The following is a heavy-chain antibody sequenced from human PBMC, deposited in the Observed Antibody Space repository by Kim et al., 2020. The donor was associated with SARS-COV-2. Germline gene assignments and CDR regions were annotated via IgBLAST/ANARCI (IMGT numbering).Heavy chain of an antibody. CDR3: VVMVRGDHDAFDI. D-gene: IGHD3-10*01. Sequence: YANTVKGRFTIPRDNAKDSLYLQMNSLRAEDTAVYYCVVMVRGDHDAFDIWGQGTMVTVSS. V-gene: IGHV3-11*03. J-gene: IGHJ3*02.